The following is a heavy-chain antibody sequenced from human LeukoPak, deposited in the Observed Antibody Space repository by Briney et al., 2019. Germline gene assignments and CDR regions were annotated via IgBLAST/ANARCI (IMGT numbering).Heavy chain of an antibody. Sequence: GGSVILSCAASGFDFGAYEMNWVRQAPGKGLEWVAYFAGSDTTKYYADSVRGRFTISRDNAKKSLYLQMNSLRAEDTALYYCTTLGYHLDSWGQGTLVTVSS. CDR1: GFDFGAYE. V-gene: IGHV3-48*03. CDR3: TTLGYHLDS. CDR2: FAGSDTTK. J-gene: IGHJ4*02. D-gene: IGHD3-22*01.